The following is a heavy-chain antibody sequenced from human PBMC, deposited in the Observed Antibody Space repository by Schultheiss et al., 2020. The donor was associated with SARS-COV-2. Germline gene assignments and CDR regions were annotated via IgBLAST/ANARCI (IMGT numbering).Heavy chain of an antibody. CDR2: IWYDGSNK. CDR3: ARDPPPSWLTEGSMFVYYYYGMDV. D-gene: IGHD1-20*01. J-gene: IGHJ6*02. CDR1: GFTFSSYG. Sequence: GGSLRLSCAASGFTFSSYGMHWVRQAPGKGLEWVAVIWYDGSNKYYADSVKGRFTISRDNSKNTLYLQMNSLRAEDTAVYYCARDPPPSWLTEGSMFVYYYYGMDVWGQGTTVTVSS. V-gene: IGHV3-33*01.